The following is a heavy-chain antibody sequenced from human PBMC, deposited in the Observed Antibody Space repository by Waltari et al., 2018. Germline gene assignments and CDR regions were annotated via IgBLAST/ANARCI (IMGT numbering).Heavy chain of an antibody. V-gene: IGHV4-59*08. Sequence: QVQLQESGPGLVKPSETLSLTCTVSGGSISGYYWSWIRQPPGRGLGWIGYIYYTGSTNYNPSLKSRVTISLDTPKNQFSLRLSSVTATDTAVYYCVRFIRLQLDWFDPWGQGALVTVSS. CDR1: GGSISGYY. J-gene: IGHJ5*02. CDR2: IYYTGST. D-gene: IGHD4-4*01. CDR3: VRFIRLQLDWFDP.